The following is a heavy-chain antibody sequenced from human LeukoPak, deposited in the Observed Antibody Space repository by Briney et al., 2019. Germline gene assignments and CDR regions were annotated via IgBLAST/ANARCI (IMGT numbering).Heavy chain of an antibody. Sequence: QPGGSLRLSCAASGFTFSSYWMSWVRQAPGKGLEWVANIKQDGSEKYYVDSVKGRFTISRDNAKNSLYLQMNSLRAEDTAVYYCARTWIQLWSPFDYWGQGTLVTVSS. CDR3: ARTWIQLWSPFDY. CDR1: GFTFSSYW. CDR2: IKQDGSEK. D-gene: IGHD5-18*01. J-gene: IGHJ4*02. V-gene: IGHV3-7*01.